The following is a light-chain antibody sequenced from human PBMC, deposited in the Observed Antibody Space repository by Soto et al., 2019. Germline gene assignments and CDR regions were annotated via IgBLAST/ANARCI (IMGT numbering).Light chain of an antibody. V-gene: IGLV2-14*01. CDR2: EVS. J-gene: IGLJ1*01. CDR3: SSYTSSGV. Sequence: QSVLTQPASVSGSPGQSIAISCTGTSSDVGGHNYVSWYQQHPGKVPKLLIFEVSNRPSGVSNRFSGSKSGNTASLTISGLQAEDEADYYCSSYTSSGVFGTGTKLTVL. CDR1: SSDVGGHNY.